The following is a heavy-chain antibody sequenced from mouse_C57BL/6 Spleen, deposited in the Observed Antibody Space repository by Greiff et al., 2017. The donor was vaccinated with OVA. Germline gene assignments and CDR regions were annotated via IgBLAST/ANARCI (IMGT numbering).Heavy chain of an antibody. V-gene: IGHV2-2*01. D-gene: IGHD2-5*01. CDR3: ARNGYSNPYFDY. J-gene: IGHJ2*01. CDR2: IWRGGST. CDR1: GFSFTSYG. Sequence: VQGVESGPGLVKPSQCLSITCTVSGFSFTSYGVHWVRQSPGKGLEWLGVIWRGGSTDYNAAFISRLSISKDNSKSQVFFKMNSLRADDTAIYYCARNGYSNPYFDYWGQGTTLTVSS.